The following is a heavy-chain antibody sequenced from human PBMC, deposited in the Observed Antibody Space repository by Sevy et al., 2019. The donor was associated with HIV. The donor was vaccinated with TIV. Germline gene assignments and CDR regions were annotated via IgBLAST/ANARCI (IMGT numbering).Heavy chain of an antibody. D-gene: IGHD2-8*02. CDR1: GHSFSTYW. CDR2: IYPGDSDT. CDR3: ASQSHQSYFCTGGECALDI. J-gene: IGHJ3*02. Sequence: GESLKISCNDSGHSFSTYWIAWVRQMPGKGLEWMGIIYPGDSDTRYSPSFQGQVTISADKYISTAYLQWSSLKASDTAMYYRASQSHQSYFCTGGECALDIWGQGTMVTVSS. V-gene: IGHV5-51*01.